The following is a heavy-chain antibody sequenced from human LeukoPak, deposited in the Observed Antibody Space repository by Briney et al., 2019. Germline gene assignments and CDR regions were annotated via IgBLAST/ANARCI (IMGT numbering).Heavy chain of an antibody. V-gene: IGHV3-21*01. CDR1: GFTFSVYT. J-gene: IGHJ4*02. CDR3: ARDPPSLDDSSGYRKYSFGF. CDR2: LSPSVSYS. D-gene: IGHD3-22*01. Sequence: GGALRLSCVASGFTFSVYTMNWVREAPGRGLEEVSSLSPSVSYSCNAESAKGGFSISRNNVRNSVSLQMNSLRGEDTAVNYGARDPPSLDDSSGYRKYSFGFWGQGTLVTVPS.